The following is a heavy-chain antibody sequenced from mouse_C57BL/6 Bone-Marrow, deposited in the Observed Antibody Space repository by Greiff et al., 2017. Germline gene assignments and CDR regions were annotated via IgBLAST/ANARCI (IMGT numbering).Heavy chain of an antibody. Sequence: QVHVKQPGAELVRPGSSVKLSCKASGYTFTSYWMHWVKQRPIQGLEWIGNIDPSDSETHYNQKFKDKATLTVDKSYSTAYMQLSSLTSEDSAVYYCARQGTTIVAPYCVYWGKGTTLTVSS. CDR1: GYTFTSYW. CDR2: IDPSDSET. D-gene: IGHD1-1*01. J-gene: IGHJ2*01. V-gene: IGHV1-52*01. CDR3: ARQGTTIVAPYCVY.